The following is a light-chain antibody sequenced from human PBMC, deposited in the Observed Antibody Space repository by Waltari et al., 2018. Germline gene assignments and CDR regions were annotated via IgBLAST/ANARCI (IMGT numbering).Light chain of an antibody. CDR2: GAS. J-gene: IGKJ2*01. V-gene: IGKV3-15*01. CDR1: QRVSSN. CDR3: QQYNNWPRGT. Sequence: EIVMTQSPDTLSVSPGERVTLPCRASQRVSSNFAWFQQKPGQAPRPLIYGASTRATGIPARFSGSGSGTEFTLTISSLQSEDFAVYYCQQYNNWPRGTFGQGTKLEIK.